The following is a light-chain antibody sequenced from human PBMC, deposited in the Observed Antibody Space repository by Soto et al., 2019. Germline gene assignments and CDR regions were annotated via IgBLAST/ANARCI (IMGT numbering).Light chain of an antibody. CDR3: QKYNNWPL. Sequence: EIVMTQSPATLSVSPGERATLSCRASQSVSSNLAWYQQKPGQAPRLLIYGASTRATGIPARFSGSGSGTEFTLSSGSLESEDFAVYYCQKYNNWPLFGGGTKVEIK. CDR2: GAS. CDR1: QSVSSN. V-gene: IGKV3-15*01. J-gene: IGKJ4*01.